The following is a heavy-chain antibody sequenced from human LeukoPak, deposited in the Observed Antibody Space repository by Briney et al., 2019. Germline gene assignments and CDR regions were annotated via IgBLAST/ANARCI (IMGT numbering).Heavy chain of an antibody. D-gene: IGHD3-3*01. CDR3: ARHLLNFWSGYKYYFDY. J-gene: IGHJ4*02. CDR2: IYHSGST. V-gene: IGHV4-38-2*01. Sequence: SETLSLTCAVSGYSISSGYYWGWIRQPPGQGVEWIGGIYHSGSTYYNPSLESRVTISVYTPKNQCSLKLSSVTAADTAVYYCARHLLNFWSGYKYYFDYWGQGTLVTVSS. CDR1: GYSISSGYY.